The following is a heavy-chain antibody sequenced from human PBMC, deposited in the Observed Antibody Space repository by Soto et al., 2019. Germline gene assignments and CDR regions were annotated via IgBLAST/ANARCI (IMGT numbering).Heavy chain of an antibody. Sequence: GGSLRLSCAASGFTFSSYIMNWVRQSPGKGLEWVSYISSSSSTIYYADSVKGRFTISRDNAKNSLYLQMNSLRDEDTAVYYCASGGGDSYGVPSYYYYGMDVWGQGTTVTVSS. CDR1: GFTFSSYI. V-gene: IGHV3-48*02. CDR2: ISSSSSTI. CDR3: ASGGGDSYGVPSYYYYGMDV. D-gene: IGHD5-18*01. J-gene: IGHJ6*02.